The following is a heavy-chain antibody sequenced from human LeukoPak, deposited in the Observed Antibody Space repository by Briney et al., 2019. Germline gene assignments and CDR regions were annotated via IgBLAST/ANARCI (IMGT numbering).Heavy chain of an antibody. CDR1: GYTFTSYA. V-gene: IGHV7-4-1*02. CDR2: INTNTGNP. CDR3: ASSGEYDYYYYGMDV. D-gene: IGHD3-10*01. Sequence: ASVKVSCKASGYTFTSYAMNWVRQAPGQGLEWMGWINTNTGNPTYAQGFTGRFVFSLDTSVSTAYLQISSLKAEDTAVYYCASSGEYDYYYYGMDVWGQGTTVTVSS. J-gene: IGHJ6*02.